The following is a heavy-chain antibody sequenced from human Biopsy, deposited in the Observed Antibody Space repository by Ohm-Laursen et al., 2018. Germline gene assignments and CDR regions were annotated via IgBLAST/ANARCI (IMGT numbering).Heavy chain of an antibody. Sequence: GTPSLTCSVSGDSVTKYYRSWIRQPPGKGLEWIGHIYYSVMTNYNPSLQSRVSISADTSRNQVSLTLSSVTAADTAVYYCARDSGILNYGNFKYYHYYGMDVWGQGTMVVVS. J-gene: IGHJ6*02. D-gene: IGHD4-11*01. CDR2: IYYSVMT. V-gene: IGHV4-59*02. CDR1: GDSVTKYY. CDR3: ARDSGILNYGNFKYYHYYGMDV.